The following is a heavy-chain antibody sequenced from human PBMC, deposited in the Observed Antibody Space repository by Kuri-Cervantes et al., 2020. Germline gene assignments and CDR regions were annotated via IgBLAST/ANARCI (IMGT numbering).Heavy chain of an antibody. J-gene: IGHJ3*02. D-gene: IGHD2-15*01. Sequence: GESLKISCAASGFTFSSYAMSWVRQAPGKGLEWVSAISGSGGSTYYADSVKGRFTISRDNSKNTLYLQMNSLRAEDTALYYCAKDIKVGYCSGGSCYWDAFDIWGQGTMVTVSS. V-gene: IGHV3-23*01. CDR3: AKDIKVGYCSGGSCYWDAFDI. CDR2: ISGSGGST. CDR1: GFTFSSYA.